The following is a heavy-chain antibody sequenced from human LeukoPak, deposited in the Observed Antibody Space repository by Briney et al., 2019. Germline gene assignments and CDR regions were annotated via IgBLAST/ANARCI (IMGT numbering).Heavy chain of an antibody. CDR2: IYYSGST. CDR3: ARDAYYDIWSAISTGHYYYYYMDV. D-gene: IGHD3-3*01. J-gene: IGHJ6*03. V-gene: IGHV4-59*01. Sequence: PSETLSLTCTVSGGSISSYYWSWIRQPPGKGLEWIGYIYYSGSTNYNPSLKSRVTISVDTSKNQFSLKLSSVTAADTAVYYCARDAYYDIWSAISTGHYYYYYMDVWGKGTTVTVSS. CDR1: GGSISSYY.